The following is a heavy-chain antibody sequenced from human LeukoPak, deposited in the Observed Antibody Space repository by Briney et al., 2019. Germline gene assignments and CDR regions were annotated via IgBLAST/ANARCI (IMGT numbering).Heavy chain of an antibody. CDR2: IRNSGDST. V-gene: IGHV3-23*01. Sequence: GGSLRLSCAASGFTFSNYAMAWVRQAPGKGLEWVSAIRNSGDSTYYADSVKGRFTISRDNSKNTLYLQMNSLRAEDTAVYYCARGGGSGSLAYWGQGTLVTVSS. CDR1: GFTFSNYA. J-gene: IGHJ4*02. D-gene: IGHD3-10*01. CDR3: ARGGGSGSLAY.